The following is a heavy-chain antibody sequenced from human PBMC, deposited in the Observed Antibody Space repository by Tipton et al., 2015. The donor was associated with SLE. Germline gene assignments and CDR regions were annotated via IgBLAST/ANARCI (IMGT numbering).Heavy chain of an antibody. CDR3: ARDPYYESSGYGWFDP. CDR1: GYSISSVYY. Sequence: TLSLTCDVSGYSISSVYYWGWVRQPPGKGMEWIGSIYNSGTTYYNPSLKSRVTISADMSKNQFSLRLSSVTAADTAVYFCARDPYYESSGYGWFDPWGQGILVTVSS. D-gene: IGHD3-22*01. J-gene: IGHJ5*02. CDR2: IYNSGTT. V-gene: IGHV4-38-2*02.